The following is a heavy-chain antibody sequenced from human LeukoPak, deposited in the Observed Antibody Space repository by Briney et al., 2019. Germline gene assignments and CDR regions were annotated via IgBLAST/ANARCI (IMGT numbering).Heavy chain of an antibody. CDR3: AKEPTGGFDI. J-gene: IGHJ3*02. CDR2: ISYDGTNK. Sequence: GRFLRLSCAASGFTFSSYGMQWVRQAPGKWLEWVALISYDGTNKYYADSVKGRFTISRDNSKNTLYLQMNSLRPEDTALYYCAKEPTGGFDIWGQGTMVTVSS. V-gene: IGHV3-30*18. D-gene: IGHD2-8*02. CDR1: GFTFSSYG.